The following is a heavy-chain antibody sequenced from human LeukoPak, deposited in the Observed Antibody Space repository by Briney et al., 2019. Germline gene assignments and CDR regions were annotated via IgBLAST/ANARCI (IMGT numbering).Heavy chain of an antibody. CDR1: GYTFTSYG. J-gene: IGHJ5*02. D-gene: IGHD6-13*01. Sequence: ASVKVSCKASGYTFTSYGISWVRQATGQGLEWMGWISAYDGNTNYAQKLQGRVTMTTDTSTSTAYMELRSLRSDDTAVYYCARGAAAGTSGGFDPWGQGTLVTVSS. V-gene: IGHV1-18*01. CDR3: ARGAAAGTSGGFDP. CDR2: ISAYDGNT.